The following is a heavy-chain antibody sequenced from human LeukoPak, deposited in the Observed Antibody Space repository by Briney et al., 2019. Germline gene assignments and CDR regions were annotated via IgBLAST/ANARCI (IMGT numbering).Heavy chain of an antibody. Sequence: GASVKFSCKASGYTFTGYYMHWVRQAPGQGLEWMGWINPNSGGTNYAQKFQGRVTMTRDTSISTAYMELSRLRSDDTALYYCARGSLPAAIPNWFDPWGQGTLVTVSS. J-gene: IGHJ5*02. D-gene: IGHD2-2*01. CDR2: INPNSGGT. V-gene: IGHV1-2*02. CDR3: ARGSLPAAIPNWFDP. CDR1: GYTFTGYY.